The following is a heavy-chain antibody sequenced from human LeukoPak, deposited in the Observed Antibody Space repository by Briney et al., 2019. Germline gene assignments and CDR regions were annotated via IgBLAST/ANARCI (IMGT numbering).Heavy chain of an antibody. V-gene: IGHV4-34*01. CDR3: ARDTLAPNSGSYSGYFDY. Sequence: SETLSLTCAVYGGSFSGYYWSWIRQPPGKGLEWIGEINHSGSTNYNPSLKSRVTISVDTSKNQFSLKLSSVTAADTAVYYCARDTLAPNSGSYSGYFDYWGQGTLVTVSS. D-gene: IGHD1-26*01. J-gene: IGHJ4*02. CDR2: INHSGST. CDR1: GGSFSGYY.